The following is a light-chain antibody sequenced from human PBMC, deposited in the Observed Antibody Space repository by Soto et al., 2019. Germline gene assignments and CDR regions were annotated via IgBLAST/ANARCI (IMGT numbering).Light chain of an antibody. J-gene: IGKJ1*01. CDR3: QHYINAPQT. V-gene: IGKV4-1*01. CDR1: QSVLYSPNNKNY. Sequence: DIVMTQSPDSLAVSLGERATINCKSSQSVLYSPNNKNYLAWYQQKPGQPPKLLVYWASTRESGVPDRFSGSGSETDFTLTINSLQAEDVALYYCQHYINAPQTFGQGTKVEIK. CDR2: WAS.